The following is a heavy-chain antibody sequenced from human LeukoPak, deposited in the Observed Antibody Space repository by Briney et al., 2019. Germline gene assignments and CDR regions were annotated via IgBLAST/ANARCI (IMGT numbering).Heavy chain of an antibody. CDR1: GFIFSNSA. CDR2: INNDGSYI. CDR3: ARGSDYGKFDY. V-gene: IGHV3-21*01. D-gene: IGHD4-17*01. J-gene: IGHJ4*02. Sequence: GGSLRLSCAASGFIFSNSAMNWVRQAPGKGLEWVSSINNDGSYIYYAGSVKGRFTISRDNAKNSLYLQMNSLRAEDTAVYYCARGSDYGKFDYWGQGTLVTVSS.